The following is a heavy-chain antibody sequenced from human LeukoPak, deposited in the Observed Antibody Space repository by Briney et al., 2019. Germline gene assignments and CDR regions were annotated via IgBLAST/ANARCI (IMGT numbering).Heavy chain of an antibody. CDR3: AKGSGNGYGSGPFDY. V-gene: IGHV3-23*01. J-gene: IGHJ4*02. CDR1: GFTFSSYG. D-gene: IGHD3-10*01. Sequence: GGSLRLSCAASGFTFSSYGMNWVRQAPGKGLEWVSTISGSGGSTYYADSVKGRFTISRDNSKNTVSLQMSSLRAEDTALYYCAKGSGNGYGSGPFDYWGQGTLVTVSS. CDR2: ISGSGGST.